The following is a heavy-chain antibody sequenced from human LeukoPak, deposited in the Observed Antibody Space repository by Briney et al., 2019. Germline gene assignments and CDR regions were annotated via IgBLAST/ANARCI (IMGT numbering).Heavy chain of an antibody. V-gene: IGHV1-2*02. CDR3: ARVNGPERGYCSGGSCYSGWFDP. CDR1: GYTFTGHY. J-gene: IGHJ5*02. D-gene: IGHD2-15*01. Sequence: ASVKVSCKASGYTFTGHYIHWVRQAPGQGLEWMGWIHPNTGGTKYAQKFQGRVTMTRDTSSSTAYMELSSLRSADTAVYYCARVNGPERGYCSGGSCYSGWFDPWGQGTLVTVSS. CDR2: IHPNTGGT.